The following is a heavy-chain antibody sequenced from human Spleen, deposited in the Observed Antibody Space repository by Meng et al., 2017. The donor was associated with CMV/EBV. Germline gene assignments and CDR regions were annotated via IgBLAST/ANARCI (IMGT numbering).Heavy chain of an antibody. V-gene: IGHV3-21*01. D-gene: IGHD1-7*01. J-gene: IGHJ6*02. Sequence: LSLTCAASGFTFSSYSMNWVRQAPGKGLEWVSSISSSSSYIYYADSVKGRFTISRDNAKNSLYLQMNSLRAEDTAVYYCARSGTGTTTYGMDVWGQGTTVTVSS. CDR3: ARSGTGTTTYGMDV. CDR1: GFTFSSYS. CDR2: ISSSSSYI.